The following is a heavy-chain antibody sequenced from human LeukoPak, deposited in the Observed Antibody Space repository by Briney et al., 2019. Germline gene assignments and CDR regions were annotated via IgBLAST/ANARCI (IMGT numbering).Heavy chain of an antibody. CDR1: GGSFSGYY. CDR3: ARQVVVVVAATISSWFDP. V-gene: IGHV4-34*01. J-gene: IGHJ5*02. Sequence: SETLSLTCAVYGGSFSGYYWSWIRQPPGKGLEWIGETNHSGSTNYNPSLKSRVTISVDTSKNQFSLKLSSVTAADTAVYYCARQVVVVVAATISSWFDPWGQGTLVTVSS. D-gene: IGHD2-15*01. CDR2: TNHSGST.